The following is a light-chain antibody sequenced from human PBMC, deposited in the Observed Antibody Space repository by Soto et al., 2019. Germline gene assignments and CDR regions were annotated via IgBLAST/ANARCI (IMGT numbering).Light chain of an antibody. J-gene: IGKJ3*01. CDR1: QSVSSN. CDR2: GAS. CDR3: QQYKNWPPFT. Sequence: ETLLTQSPATLSVSPGERVTLSCRASQSVSSNLAWYQQKPGQAPRLLIYGASTRATGIPARFSGSGSGTEFALTISSLQSEDFAVYYCQQYKNWPPFTFGPGTKVDFK. V-gene: IGKV3-15*01.